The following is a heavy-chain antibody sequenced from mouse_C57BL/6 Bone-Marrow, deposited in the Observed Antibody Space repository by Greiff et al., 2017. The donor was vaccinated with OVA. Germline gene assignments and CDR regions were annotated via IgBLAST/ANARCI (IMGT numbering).Heavy chain of an antibody. J-gene: IGHJ4*01. CDR2: ISSGGSYT. CDR3: ARHPDYSMDY. CDR1: GFTFSSYG. Sequence: EVMLVESGGDLVKPGGSLKLSCAASGFTFSSYGMSWVRQTPDKRLEWVATISSGGSYTYYPDSVKGRFTISRDNAKNTLYLQMSSLKSENTAKYYCARHPDYSMDYWGQGTSVTVSS. V-gene: IGHV5-6*01. D-gene: IGHD1-1*01.